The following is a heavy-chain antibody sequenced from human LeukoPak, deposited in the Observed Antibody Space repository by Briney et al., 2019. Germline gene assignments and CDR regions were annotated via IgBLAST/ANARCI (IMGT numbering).Heavy chain of an antibody. CDR3: ARDRYNYGYEVDY. D-gene: IGHD5-18*01. J-gene: IGHJ4*02. Sequence: GGSLTLSWTASGSTFSSYGLNWIRQPPGKGLEWVSSISSSSSYIYYADSVKGRFTISRDNAKNSLYLQMNSLRAEDTAVYYCARDRYNYGYEVDYWGQGTLVTVSS. CDR1: GSTFSSYG. V-gene: IGHV3-21*01. CDR2: ISSSSSYI.